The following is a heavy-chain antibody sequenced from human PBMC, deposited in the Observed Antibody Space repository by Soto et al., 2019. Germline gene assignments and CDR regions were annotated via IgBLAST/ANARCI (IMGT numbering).Heavy chain of an antibody. Sequence: PGGSLRLSCAASGFTFSSYAMSWVRQAPGKGLEWVSAISGSGGSTYYADSVKGRFTISRDNSKNTLYLQMNSLGAEDKAVYYYAKDPGLRLRYFQNWGQGTLVTVSS. CDR2: ISGSGGST. V-gene: IGHV3-23*01. J-gene: IGHJ1*01. CDR3: AKDPGLRLRYFQN. D-gene: IGHD4-17*01. CDR1: GFTFSSYA.